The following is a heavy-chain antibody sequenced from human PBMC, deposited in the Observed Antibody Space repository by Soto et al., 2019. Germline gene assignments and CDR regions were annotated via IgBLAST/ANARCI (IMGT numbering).Heavy chain of an antibody. Sequence: NPRGSLRLSCAASGFTLSRYSINWVRQAPGKGLEWVSSISSSSSYIYYADSVKGRFTISRDNAKNSLYLQMNSLRAEDTAVYYCARGYYDFWRGAFDIWGQGTMVTVSS. V-gene: IGHV3-21*01. J-gene: IGHJ3*02. CDR2: ISSSSSYI. D-gene: IGHD3-3*01. CDR3: ARGYYDFWRGAFDI. CDR1: GFTLSRYS.